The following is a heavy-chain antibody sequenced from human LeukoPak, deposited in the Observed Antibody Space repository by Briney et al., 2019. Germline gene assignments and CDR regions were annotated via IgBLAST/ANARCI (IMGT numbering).Heavy chain of an antibody. V-gene: IGHV4-39*01. CDR2: IYYSGST. CDR1: GGSISSSSYY. CDR3: ARLSWIQLWSKAFDY. Sequence: SETLSLTCTVSGGSISSSSYYWGRIPQPPGKGLEWHVSIYYSGSTYYPPYLTIRVTISVATSKNQFTLKLSSVTAADTAVYYCARLSWIQLWSKAFDYWGQGTLVTVSS. D-gene: IGHD5-18*01. J-gene: IGHJ4*02.